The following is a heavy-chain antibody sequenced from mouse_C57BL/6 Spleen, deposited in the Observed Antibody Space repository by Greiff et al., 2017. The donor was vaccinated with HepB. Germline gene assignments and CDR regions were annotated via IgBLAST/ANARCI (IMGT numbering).Heavy chain of an antibody. J-gene: IGHJ3*01. Sequence: VQLQQSGPGMVKPSQSLSLTCTVTGYSITSGYDWHWIRHFPGNKLEWMGYISYSGSTNYNPSLKSRISITHDTSKNHFFLKLNSVTTEDTATYYCARAGITGPWFAYWGQGTLVTVSA. CDR2: ISYSGST. D-gene: IGHD4-1*01. CDR1: GYSITSGYD. V-gene: IGHV3-1*01. CDR3: ARAGITGPWFAY.